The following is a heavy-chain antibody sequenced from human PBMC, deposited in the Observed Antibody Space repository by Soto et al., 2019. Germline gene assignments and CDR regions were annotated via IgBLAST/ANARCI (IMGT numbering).Heavy chain of an antibody. Sequence: QVQLVQSGAEVKKPGASVKVSCKASGYTFTNYHMHWVRQAPGLGLKWMGTIKLFDGGTTYTQWFQGRFTMTRDTSTSTVYMELVSLGSEATAFYYCASELAGTAYFELLGRGTLVIVSS. CDR3: ASELAGTAYFEL. D-gene: IGHD6-13*01. J-gene: IGHJ2*01. CDR2: IKLFDGGT. V-gene: IGHV1-46*01. CDR1: GYTFTNYH.